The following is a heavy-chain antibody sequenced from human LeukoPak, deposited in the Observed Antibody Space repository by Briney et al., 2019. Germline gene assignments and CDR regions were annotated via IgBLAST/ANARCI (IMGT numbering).Heavy chain of an antibody. CDR2: INHSGST. Sequence: PSETLSLTCAVSGGSISSGGYSWSWIRQPPGKGLEWIGYINHSGSTYYNPSLKSRVTISVDTPKSQFSLKLSSVTAADTAVYYCAGEGVRKEIDYWGQGTLVTVSS. CDR3: AGEGVRKEIDY. V-gene: IGHV4-30-2*02. CDR1: GGSISSGGYS. J-gene: IGHJ4*02. D-gene: IGHD3-10*01.